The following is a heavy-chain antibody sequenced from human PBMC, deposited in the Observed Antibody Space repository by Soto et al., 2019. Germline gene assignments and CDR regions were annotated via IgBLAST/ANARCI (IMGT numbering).Heavy chain of an antibody. D-gene: IGHD3-3*01. CDR3: ASLGATYYDFWSGYYRGPFDP. J-gene: IGHJ5*02. CDR2: INHSGST. V-gene: IGHV4-34*01. Sequence: PSETLSLTCAVYGGSFSGYYWSWIRQPPGKGLEWIGEINHSGSTNYNPSLKSRVTISVDTSKNQFSLKLSSVTAADTAVYYCASLGATYYDFWSGYYRGPFDPWGQGTLVTVS. CDR1: GGSFSGYY.